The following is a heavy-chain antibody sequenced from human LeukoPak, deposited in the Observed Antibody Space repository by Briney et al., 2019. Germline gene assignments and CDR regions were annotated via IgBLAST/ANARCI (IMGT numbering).Heavy chain of an antibody. Sequence: HPGGSLRLSCAASGFTFSSHEMNWVRQAPGKGLEWVSYISSSGSTIYYADSVKGRFTISRDNAKNSLYLQMNSLRAEDTAVYYCAELGITMIGGVWGKGTTVTVSS. D-gene: IGHD3-10*02. CDR1: GFTFSSHE. CDR3: AELGITMIGGV. CDR2: ISSSGSTI. J-gene: IGHJ6*04. V-gene: IGHV3-48*03.